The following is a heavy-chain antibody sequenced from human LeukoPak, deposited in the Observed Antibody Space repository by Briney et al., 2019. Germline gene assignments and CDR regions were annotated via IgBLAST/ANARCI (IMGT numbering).Heavy chain of an antibody. D-gene: IGHD3-10*02. CDR1: GFTFSSYE. Sequence: GGSLRLSCAASGFTFSSYEMNWVRQAPGKGLEWVSYISSSGSTIYYADSVKGRFTISRDNAKNSLYLQMNSLRAEDTAIYYCAELGITMIGGVWGKGTTVTVSS. CDR3: AELGITMIGGV. CDR2: ISSSGSTI. J-gene: IGHJ6*04. V-gene: IGHV3-48*03.